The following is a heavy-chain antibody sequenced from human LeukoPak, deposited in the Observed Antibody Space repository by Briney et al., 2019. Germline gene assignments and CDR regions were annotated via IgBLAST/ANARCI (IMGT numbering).Heavy chain of an antibody. V-gene: IGHV1-2*02. J-gene: IGHJ4*02. Sequence: ASVKVSCKASGYTFTGYYMHWVRQAPGQGLEWMGWINPNSGGTNYAQKFQGRVTMTRDTSISTAYMELSRLRSDDTAVYYCARAGLYYYDSSGYGAGSYWGQGTLVTVSS. CDR2: INPNSGGT. CDR1: GYTFTGYY. D-gene: IGHD3-22*01. CDR3: ARAGLYYYDSSGYGAGSY.